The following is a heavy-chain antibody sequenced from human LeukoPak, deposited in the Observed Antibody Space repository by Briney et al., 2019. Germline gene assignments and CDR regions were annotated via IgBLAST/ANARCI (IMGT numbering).Heavy chain of an antibody. J-gene: IGHJ5*02. D-gene: IGHD3-3*01. Sequence: SETLSLTCAVYGGSLNGHYWSWIRQSPGKGLEWIGEGSDIGGTKFNPSLKSRVSISADTSKNQFSLKSTSMTAADTAVYYCAKNGQSGFSFDPWGQGTLVTVSS. CDR1: GGSLNGHY. CDR3: AKNGQSGFSFDP. V-gene: IGHV4-34*01. CDR2: GSDIGGT.